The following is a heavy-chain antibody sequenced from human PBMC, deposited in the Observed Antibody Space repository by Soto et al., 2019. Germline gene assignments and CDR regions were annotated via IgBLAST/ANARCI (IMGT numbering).Heavy chain of an antibody. J-gene: IGHJ4*02. D-gene: IGHD3-16*01. CDR2: IIESGNYM. Sequence: EVQLAESGGGLVKPGGSLRLYCAASGFTFSTYYMNWVRQAPGKGLEWVSSIIESGNYMYYADSVKGRFTISRDNTRNSLYLQMDRLTAEDTGVYYCAREGEGRTAYFDYWGQGALVTVSS. CDR1: GFTFSTYY. V-gene: IGHV3-21*01. CDR3: AREGEGRTAYFDY.